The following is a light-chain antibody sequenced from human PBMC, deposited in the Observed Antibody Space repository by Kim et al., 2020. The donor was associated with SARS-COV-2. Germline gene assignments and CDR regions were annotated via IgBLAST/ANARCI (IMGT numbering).Light chain of an antibody. Sequence: GQSITISCTGSSSDVGGYNYVSWYHQHPGKAPNLMIYDVSTRPSGVSNRCSGSKSGNTAALTISGLQAEDEADYYCSSYTSSSTRVFGGGTQLTVL. CDR1: SSDVGGYNY. CDR3: SSYTSSSTRV. J-gene: IGLJ2*01. V-gene: IGLV2-14*03. CDR2: DVS.